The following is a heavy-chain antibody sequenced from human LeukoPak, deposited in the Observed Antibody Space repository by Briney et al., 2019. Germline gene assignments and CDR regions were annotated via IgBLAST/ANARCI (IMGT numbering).Heavy chain of an antibody. Sequence: GGSLRLSCAASGFTFSSYGMHWVRQAPGKGLEWVAVISYDGSNKYYADSVKGRFTISRDNAKNSLYLQMNSLRAEDTAVYYCARVSSSSSDYWGQGTLVTVSS. CDR2: ISYDGSNK. CDR1: GFTFSSYG. V-gene: IGHV3-30*03. D-gene: IGHD6-6*01. J-gene: IGHJ4*02. CDR3: ARVSSSSSDY.